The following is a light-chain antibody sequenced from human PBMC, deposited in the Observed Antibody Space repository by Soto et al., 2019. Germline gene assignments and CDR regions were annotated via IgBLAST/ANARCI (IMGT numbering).Light chain of an antibody. Sequence: DIQMTQSPSTLSASVGDRVTITCRASQTISTWLAWYQQKAGKAPKVLIYKASSLQIGVPSRFSGSGSGTEFTLTISSLQPDDSATYYCQQYHIYSGTFGQGTKVDIK. CDR1: QTISTW. CDR2: KAS. J-gene: IGKJ1*01. CDR3: QQYHIYSGT. V-gene: IGKV1-5*03.